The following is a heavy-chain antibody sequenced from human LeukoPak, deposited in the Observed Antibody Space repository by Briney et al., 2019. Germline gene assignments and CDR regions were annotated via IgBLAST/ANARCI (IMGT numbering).Heavy chain of an antibody. J-gene: IGHJ4*02. CDR1: GDSISSSNYY. CDR3: ARYSRSTGFDS. V-gene: IGHV4-39*01. D-gene: IGHD4-11*01. Sequence: SETLSLTCTVSGDSISSSNYYWTWVRQPPGKGLEWIVTIHHSGTTYYSPSLKSRVTISADTSNNQFSLKLTFVSAADTAVYYCARYSRSTGFDSWGQGTQVTVSS. CDR2: IHHSGTT.